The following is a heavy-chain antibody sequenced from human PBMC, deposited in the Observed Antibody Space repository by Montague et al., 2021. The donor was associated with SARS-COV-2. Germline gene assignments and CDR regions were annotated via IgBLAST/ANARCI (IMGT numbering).Heavy chain of an antibody. CDR1: GFTFSSYA. D-gene: IGHD2-15*01. V-gene: IGHV3-30-3*01. Sequence: SLRLSCAASGFTFSSYAMHWVRQAPGKGLEWVAVISYDGSNKYYADSVKGRFTISRDNSKNTLYLQMNSLRAEVTAVYYCARDLVVVAATPIDYWGQGTLVTVSS. CDR2: ISYDGSNK. CDR3: ARDLVVVAATPIDY. J-gene: IGHJ4*02.